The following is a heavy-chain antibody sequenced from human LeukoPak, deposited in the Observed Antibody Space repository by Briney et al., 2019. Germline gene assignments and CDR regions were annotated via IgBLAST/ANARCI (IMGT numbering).Heavy chain of an antibody. D-gene: IGHD2-21*02. CDR1: GGSISSYY. J-gene: IGHJ3*02. CDR3: ARGRRDCSGDCYVAFDI. CDR2: IYYSGST. Sequence: SETLSLTCTVSGGSISSYYWSWLRQPPGKGLEWIGYIYYSGSTNYNPSLKSRVTISVDTSKNQFSLKLSSVTAADTAVYYCARGRRDCSGDCYVAFDIWGQGTMVTVSS. V-gene: IGHV4-59*01.